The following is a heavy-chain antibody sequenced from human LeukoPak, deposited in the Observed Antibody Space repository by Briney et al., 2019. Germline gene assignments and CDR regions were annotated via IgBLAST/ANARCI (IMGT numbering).Heavy chain of an antibody. V-gene: IGHV3-48*04. CDR3: ARDLWGEQQPGDY. Sequence: PGGSLRLSCVASGITFSDYNMNWVRQAPGKGLEWVSYISSSSSTIYYADSVKGRFTISRDNAKNSLYLQMNSLRAEDTAVYYCARDLWGEQQPGDYWGQGTLVTVSS. J-gene: IGHJ4*02. CDR1: GITFSDYN. D-gene: IGHD6-13*01. CDR2: ISSSSSTI.